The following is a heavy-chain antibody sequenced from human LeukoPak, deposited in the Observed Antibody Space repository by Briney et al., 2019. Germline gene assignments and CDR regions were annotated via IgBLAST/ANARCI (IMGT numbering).Heavy chain of an antibody. CDR2: ISGSGDAT. CDR1: GFTLKYYA. Sequence: PGGSLRLSCAASGFTLKYYAMTWVRQAPRRGLEWVSSISGSGDATFYADSVKGRFTTSRDNSKNTAYLQMNSLRDEDTAVYYCARDGVNYDISIGPLDPWGQGTLVTVSS. J-gene: IGHJ5*02. V-gene: IGHV3-23*01. D-gene: IGHD3-9*01. CDR3: ARDGVNYDISIGPLDP.